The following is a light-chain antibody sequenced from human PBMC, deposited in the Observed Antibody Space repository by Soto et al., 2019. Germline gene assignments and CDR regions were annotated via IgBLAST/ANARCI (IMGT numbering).Light chain of an antibody. J-gene: IGKJ1*01. CDR1: QSISSW. CDR3: QQYDSYAWT. CDR2: DAS. V-gene: IGKV1-5*01. Sequence: DIQMTQSPSNLSASVVDRVTLTFRASQSISSWLAWYQQKPGKAPKLLIYDASSLESGVPARFSGIGSGTEFTLTITSLQPDDFATYYCQQYDSYAWTFGQGTKVDIK.